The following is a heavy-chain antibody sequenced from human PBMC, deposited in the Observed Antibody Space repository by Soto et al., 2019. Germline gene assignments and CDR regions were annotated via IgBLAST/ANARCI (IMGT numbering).Heavy chain of an antibody. D-gene: IGHD4-4*01. CDR3: ARRPYSNYGGNFDY. CDR2: IYYSGST. V-gene: IGHV4-39*01. CDR1: GGSISSSSYY. J-gene: IGHJ4*02. Sequence: SETLSLTRTVSGGSISSSSYYWGWIRQPPGKGLEWIGSIYYSGSTYYNPSLKSRVTISVDTSKNQFSLKLSSVTAADTAVYYRARRPYSNYGGNFDYWGQGTLVTVSS.